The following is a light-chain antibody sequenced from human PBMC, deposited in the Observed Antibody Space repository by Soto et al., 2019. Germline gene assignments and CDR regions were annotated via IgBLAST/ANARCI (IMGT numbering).Light chain of an antibody. CDR3: QQYGSSRT. J-gene: IGKJ1*01. CDR2: GAS. Sequence: EIVLTQSPATLSLSPGEGATLSCTANQAVSSAFLAWYQQKPGQAPSLLIYGASRRATGIPDRFSGSGSGTDFTLTITRLEPEDFAVYYCQQYGSSRTFGQGTKVDIK. CDR1: QAVSSAF. V-gene: IGKV3-20*01.